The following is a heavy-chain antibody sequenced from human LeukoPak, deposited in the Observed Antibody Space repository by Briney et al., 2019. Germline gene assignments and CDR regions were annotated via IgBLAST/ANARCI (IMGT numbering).Heavy chain of an antibody. CDR1: GGSISSGNYY. J-gene: IGHJ5*02. V-gene: IGHV4-61*02. Sequence: SEALSLTCTVSGGSISSGNYYWSWIRQPAGKGLEWIGRIYTSGSTNYNPSLKSRVTISVDTSKNQFSLKLSSVTAADTAVYYCARADYRSGWYWFDPWGQGTLVTVSS. CDR2: IYTSGST. CDR3: ARADYRSGWYWFDP. D-gene: IGHD6-19*01.